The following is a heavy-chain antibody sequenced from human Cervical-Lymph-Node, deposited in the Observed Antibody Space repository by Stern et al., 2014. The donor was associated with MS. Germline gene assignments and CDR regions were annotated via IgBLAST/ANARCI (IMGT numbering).Heavy chain of an antibody. V-gene: IGHV3-21*01. CDR3: ARDSHFAMDV. J-gene: IGHJ6*02. CDR2: ITSSSAYN. CDR1: GFTFSPYN. Sequence: EVQLVESGGGLVKPGGSLRLSRAASGFTFSPYNMNWVRQAPGKGLEWVSSITSSSAYNHSADSVKGRFTISRDNAKNSVFLQMSSLRAEDTAVYYCARDSHFAMDVWGQGTTVPVSS.